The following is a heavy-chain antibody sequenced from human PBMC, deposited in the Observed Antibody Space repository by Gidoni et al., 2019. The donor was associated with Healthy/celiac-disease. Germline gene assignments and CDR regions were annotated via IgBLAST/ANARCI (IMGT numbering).Heavy chain of an antibody. Sequence: QVQLVESGGGVVQPGRSLRLSCAASGFTFSSYAMHWVRQAPGKGLEWVAVISYDGSNKYYADSVKGRFTISRDNSNNTLYLQMNSLRAEDTAVYYCARVLSGIFGVVTPLAEFDYWGQGTLVTVSS. CDR2: ISYDGSNK. D-gene: IGHD3-3*01. V-gene: IGHV3-30*04. J-gene: IGHJ4*02. CDR3: ARVLSGIFGVVTPLAEFDY. CDR1: GFTFSSYA.